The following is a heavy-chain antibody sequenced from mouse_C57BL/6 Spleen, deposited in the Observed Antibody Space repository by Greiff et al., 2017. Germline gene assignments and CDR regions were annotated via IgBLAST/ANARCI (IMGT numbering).Heavy chain of an antibody. CDR3: ATPVVALRYFDV. CDR1: GYTFTDHT. V-gene: IGHV1-78*01. D-gene: IGHD1-1*01. J-gene: IGHJ1*03. CDR2: IYPRDGST. Sequence: QVQLQQSDAELVKPGASVKISCKVSGYTFTDHTIHWMKQRPEQGLEWIGYIYPRDGSTKYNEKFKGKATLTADRSSSTAYMQLNSLTSEDSAVYFCATPVVALRYFDVWGTGTTVTVSS.